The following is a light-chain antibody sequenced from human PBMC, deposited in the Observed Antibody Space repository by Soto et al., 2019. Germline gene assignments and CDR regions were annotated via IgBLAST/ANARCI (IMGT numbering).Light chain of an antibody. J-gene: IGLJ2*01. CDR2: GDH. V-gene: IGLV1-44*01. Sequence: QSVLTQPPSASGTPGQRVTISCSGSSSNIGSSTVSWYHQLPGSAPKLLIYGDHQRPSGTPDRFSGSKSGTSASLAISGLQSDDEADYYCAAWDDSLNAVLFGGGTKVTV. CDR3: AAWDDSLNAVL. CDR1: SSNIGSST.